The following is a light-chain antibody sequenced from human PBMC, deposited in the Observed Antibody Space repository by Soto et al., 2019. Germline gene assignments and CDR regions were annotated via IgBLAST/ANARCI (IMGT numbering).Light chain of an antibody. CDR1: SGHNNYA. CDR3: QTWGTGIQV. J-gene: IGLJ3*02. V-gene: IGLV4-69*01. Sequence: QPVLTQSPSAPASLGASVKLTCTLSSGHNNYAIAWHQQQPEKGPRYLMKLNSDGSHSKGDGIPDRFSGSSSGAERYLTISNLQSEDEADYYCQTWGTGIQVFGGGTKVTAL. CDR2: LNSDGSH.